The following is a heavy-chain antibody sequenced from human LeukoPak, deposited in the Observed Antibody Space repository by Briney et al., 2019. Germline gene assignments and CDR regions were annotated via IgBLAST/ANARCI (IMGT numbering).Heavy chain of an antibody. J-gene: IGHJ6*03. V-gene: IGHV1-18*01. Sequence: ASVKVSCKASGYTFTSYGISWVRQAPGQGLEWMGWISAYNGNTNYAQKLQGRVTMTTDTSTSTAYKELRSLRSDDTAVYYCASSSEAIAAAGRYYYYYMDVWSKGTTVTVSS. D-gene: IGHD6-13*01. CDR1: GYTFTSYG. CDR3: ASSSEAIAAAGRYYYYYMDV. CDR2: ISAYNGNT.